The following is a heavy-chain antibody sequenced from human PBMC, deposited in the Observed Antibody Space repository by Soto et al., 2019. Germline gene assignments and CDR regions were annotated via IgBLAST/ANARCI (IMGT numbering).Heavy chain of an antibody. CDR2: IYYSGDT. V-gene: IGHV4-31*03. Sequence: QVQLQESGPGLVEPSQTLSLTCNVSGDSISSGGYHWSWIRQHPGKGLEWIVYIYYSGDTYYNPSLKSRVAISVHTSKKQFSLNLSSATAADTAVYYCARLAYSSRGGQFFDYWGQGFLVTVSS. J-gene: IGHJ4*02. CDR1: GDSISSGGYH. CDR3: ARLAYSSRGGQFFDY. D-gene: IGHD6-13*01.